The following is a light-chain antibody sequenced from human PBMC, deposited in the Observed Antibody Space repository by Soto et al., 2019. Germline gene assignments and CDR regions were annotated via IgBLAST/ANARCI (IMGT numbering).Light chain of an antibody. CDR3: QQLNSYPRT. CDR2: GAS. Sequence: IQLTQSPSSLSASVGARVTITCRASQGISSFLAWYQQKQGKAPNLLVYGASTLRSGVPSRFSGSGSGTDFTLTIASLQPEDFATYYCQQLNSYPRTFGQGTKVEVK. V-gene: IGKV1-9*01. J-gene: IGKJ1*01. CDR1: QGISSF.